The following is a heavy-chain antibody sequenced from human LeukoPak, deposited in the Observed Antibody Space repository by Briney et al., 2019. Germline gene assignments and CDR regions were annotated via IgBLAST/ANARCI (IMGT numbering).Heavy chain of an antibody. CDR2: IYYSGST. V-gene: IGHV4-59*08. CDR3: ASEGLAVAGNFLY. D-gene: IGHD6-19*01. CDR1: GGSISSYY. J-gene: IGHJ4*02. Sequence: ETLSLTCTVSGGSISSYYWSWIRQPPGKGLEWIGYIYYSGSTNYNPSLKSRVTISVDTSENQFSLNLRSVTAADTAVYYCASEGLAVAGNFLYWGQGALVTVSS.